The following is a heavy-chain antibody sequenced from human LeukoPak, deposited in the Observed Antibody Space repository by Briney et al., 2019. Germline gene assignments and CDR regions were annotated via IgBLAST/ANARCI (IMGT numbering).Heavy chain of an antibody. CDR2: ITGSGGAGAI. D-gene: IGHD3-22*01. Sequence: SGGSLRLSCAASGFTFGNYDMHWVRQAPGKGLEWISCITGSGGAGAIYYADAVKGRFTISRDNAKNSVFLQMNSVRAEDTAVYYCATPAYYYDANGYYDYWGQGTLVTVSS. V-gene: IGHV3-48*03. CDR3: ATPAYYYDANGYYDY. J-gene: IGHJ4*02. CDR1: GFTFGNYD.